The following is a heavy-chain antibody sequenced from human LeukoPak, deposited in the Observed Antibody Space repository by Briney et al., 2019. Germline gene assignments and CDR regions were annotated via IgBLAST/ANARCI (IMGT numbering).Heavy chain of an antibody. J-gene: IGHJ4*02. D-gene: IGHD3-10*01. V-gene: IGHV1-2*04. Sequence: ASVKVSCKASGYTFTSYGISWVRQAPGQGLEWMGWINPNSGGTNYAQKFQGWVTMTRDTSISTAYMELSRLRSDDTAVYYCARGGYYYGSGSLTAVIYFDYWGQGTLVTVSS. CDR3: ARGGYYYGSGSLTAVIYFDY. CDR1: GYTFTSYG. CDR2: INPNSGGT.